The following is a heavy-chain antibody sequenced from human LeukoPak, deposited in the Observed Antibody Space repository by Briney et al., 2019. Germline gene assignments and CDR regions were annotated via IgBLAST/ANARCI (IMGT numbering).Heavy chain of an antibody. V-gene: IGHV1-58*02. J-gene: IGHJ4*02. CDR3: AELFWSGSTGDY. CDR2: IVVGSGNT. CDR1: GFTFTSSA. D-gene: IGHD3-3*01. Sequence: GASVKVSCKASGFTFTSSAMQWVRQARGQRLEWIGWIVVGSGNTNYAQKFQERVTITRDMSTSTAYMELSSLRSEDTAVYYCAELFWSGSTGDYWGQGTLVTVSS.